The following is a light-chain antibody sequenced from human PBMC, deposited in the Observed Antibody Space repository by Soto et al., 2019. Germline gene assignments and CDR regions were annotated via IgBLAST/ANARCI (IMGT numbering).Light chain of an antibody. CDR3: QQYNSFSAFA. V-gene: IGKV1-5*03. CDR1: QSISTS. CDR2: KAS. Sequence: DIQMTQSPSTLSASVGDRVTITCRAGQSISTSLAWYQQKPGKAPKLLIYKASTLKTGVPSRFSGSGSGTEFTLTISSLQPDDFATYYCQQYNSFSAFAFGPGTKIDFK. J-gene: IGKJ3*01.